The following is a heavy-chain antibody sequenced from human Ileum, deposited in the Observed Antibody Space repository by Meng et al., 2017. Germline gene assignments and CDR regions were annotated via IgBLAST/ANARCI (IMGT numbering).Heavy chain of an antibody. D-gene: IGHD4-23*01. V-gene: IGHV4-4*03. CDR3: ARHGGYSQDF. CDR1: RGSSGSNTY. J-gene: IGHJ4*02. CDR2: ISHSGSA. Sequence: PLCTLTFTCAVVRGSSGSNTYWSWVRQPPGKGPEWIGQISHSGSAYYNPSLKSRVTMSVDKSKSQFSLMLTSVTAADTAIYYCARHGGYSQDFWGQGTLVTVSS.